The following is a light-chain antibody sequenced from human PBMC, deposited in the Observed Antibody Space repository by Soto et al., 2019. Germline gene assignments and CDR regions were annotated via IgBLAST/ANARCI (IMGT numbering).Light chain of an antibody. J-gene: IGLJ1*01. Sequence: QSVLAQPASVSGSPGQSITISCTGTSSDVGAYDAVSWYQQHPGKAPQVIIYRGTKRPSGVSTRFSGSVSGNTASLTVSGLQAEDEAEYFCCSSEPESTYGFGTGTKVTVL. V-gene: IGLV2-23*01. CDR2: RGT. CDR3: CSSEPESTYG. CDR1: SSDVGAYDA.